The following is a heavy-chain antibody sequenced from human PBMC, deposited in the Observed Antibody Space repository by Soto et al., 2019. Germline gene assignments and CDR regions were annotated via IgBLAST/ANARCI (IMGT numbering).Heavy chain of an antibody. CDR3: AKDSSSGWSPEYFQH. V-gene: IGHV3-23*01. D-gene: IGHD6-19*01. Sequence: EVQLLESGGDLVQPGGSLRLSCAASGFTFSSYAMSWVRQAPGKGLEWVSVISGSGGSTYYADSVKGRFTISRDNSKNTLYLQMNSLRAEDAAIYYCAKDSSSGWSPEYFQHWGQGTLVTVSS. CDR1: GFTFSSYA. CDR2: ISGSGGST. J-gene: IGHJ1*01.